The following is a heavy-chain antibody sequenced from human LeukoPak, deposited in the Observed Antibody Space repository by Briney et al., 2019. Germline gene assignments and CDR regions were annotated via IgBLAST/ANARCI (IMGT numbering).Heavy chain of an antibody. Sequence: SETLSLTCAVYGGSFSGYYWSWIRQPPGKGLEWIGEINHRGSTNYNPSLKSRVTISVDTSKNQFSLKLSSVTAADTAVYYCARSDAVVPAARWFDPWGQGTLVTVSS. CDR1: GGSFSGYY. J-gene: IGHJ5*02. V-gene: IGHV4-34*01. CDR2: INHRGST. CDR3: ARSDAVVPAARWFDP. D-gene: IGHD2-2*01.